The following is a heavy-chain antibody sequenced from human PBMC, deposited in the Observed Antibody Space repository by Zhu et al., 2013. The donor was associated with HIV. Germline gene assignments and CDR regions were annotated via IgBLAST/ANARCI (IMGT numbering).Heavy chain of an antibody. CDR2: INPYNGDT. J-gene: IGHJ4*02. CDR3: ARGHCGGGRCYSFPDF. Sequence: QVQLVQSGTEVKKPGASVRVSCKASGYTFTGYYIHWVRQAPGEGLEWMGWINPYNGDTNFARRFQGRVSMTGDTSSSTVYMDLIRLTSGDTAMYYCARGHCGGGRCYSFPDFWGQGSLVSVSS. CDR1: GYTFTGYY. V-gene: IGHV1-2*02. D-gene: IGHD2-15*01.